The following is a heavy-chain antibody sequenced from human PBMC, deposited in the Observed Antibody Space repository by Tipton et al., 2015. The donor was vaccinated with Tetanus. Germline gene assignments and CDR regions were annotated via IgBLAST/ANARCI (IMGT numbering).Heavy chain of an antibody. J-gene: IGHJ6*02. CDR2: MNPNSGNT. D-gene: IGHD1-1*01. CDR3: ARGLEPRPFFYYYYGMDV. V-gene: IGHV1-8*02. Sequence: QLVQSGAEVKKPGASVKVSCKASGYTFTSYGISWVRQATGQGLEWMGWMNPNSGNTGYAQKFQGRVTMTRNTSISTAYMELSSLRSEDTAVYYCARGLEPRPFFYYYYGMDVWGQGTTVTVSS. CDR1: GYTFTSYG.